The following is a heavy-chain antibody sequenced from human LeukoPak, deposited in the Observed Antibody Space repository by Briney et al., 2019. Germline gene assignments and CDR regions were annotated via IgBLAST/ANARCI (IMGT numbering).Heavy chain of an antibody. J-gene: IGHJ6*03. Sequence: PGGSLRLSCAASGFTFSSYAMHWVRQAPGKGLEYVSAISSNGGSTYYANSVKGRFTISRDNSKNTLYLQMGSLRAEDTAVYYCAKDGLNCSSTSCYGPYYYYYYMDVWGKGTTVTVSS. CDR2: ISSNGGST. D-gene: IGHD2-2*01. V-gene: IGHV3-64*01. CDR1: GFTFSSYA. CDR3: AKDGLNCSSTSCYGPYYYYYYMDV.